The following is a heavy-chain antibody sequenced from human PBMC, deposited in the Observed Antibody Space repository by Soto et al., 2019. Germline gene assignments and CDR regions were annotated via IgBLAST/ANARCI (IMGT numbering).Heavy chain of an antibody. Sequence: QVQLVQSGAEVRKPGSSVKVSCKASGGTFSNSAITWVRQAPGQGLEWVGGIIPIFGSTNYAQKFEGREPIPAGESTSTAYQELSSLTSEDTAVYYCARDGDLRSDFWSGPLGGGWFDPWGQGTLVTVSS. CDR2: IIPIFGST. J-gene: IGHJ5*02. D-gene: IGHD3-3*01. CDR3: ARDGDLRSDFWSGPLGGGWFDP. V-gene: IGHV1-69*12. CDR1: GGTFSNSA.